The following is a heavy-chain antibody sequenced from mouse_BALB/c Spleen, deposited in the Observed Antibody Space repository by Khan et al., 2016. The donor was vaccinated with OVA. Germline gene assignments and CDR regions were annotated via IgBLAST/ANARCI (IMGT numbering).Heavy chain of an antibody. V-gene: IGHV14-3*02. Sequence: VQLKESGAELVKPGASVKLSCTASGFNIKDNYMHWVKQRPEQGLEWIGRIDPANGNTKYDPKFQGKATITADTSSNPAYLQLSSLTSEDTAVYYCGRGGSYFWYFDYWGEGTTVTVSS. CDR2: IDPANGNT. D-gene: IGHD1-1*02. CDR1: GFNIKDNY. CDR3: GRGGSYFWYFDY. J-gene: IGHJ1*01.